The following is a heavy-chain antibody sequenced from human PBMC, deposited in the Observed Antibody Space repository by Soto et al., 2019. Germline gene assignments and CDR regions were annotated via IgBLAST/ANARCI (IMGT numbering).Heavy chain of an antibody. V-gene: IGHV1-18*01. D-gene: IGHD1-1*01. Sequence: QVQLVQSGAEVKKPGASVKVSCKASGYTFTSYGISWVRQASGQGLEWMGWISAYNGNTKYAQKLQDRVTMTTDTSTSTAYMELRSLRSDDTAVYYCARDEAYKWNDGGWFDPWGQGTLVTVSS. J-gene: IGHJ5*02. CDR3: ARDEAYKWNDGGWFDP. CDR2: ISAYNGNT. CDR1: GYTFTSYG.